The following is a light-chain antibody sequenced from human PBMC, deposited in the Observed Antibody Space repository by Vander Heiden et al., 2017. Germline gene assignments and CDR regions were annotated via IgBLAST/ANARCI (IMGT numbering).Light chain of an antibody. CDR3: QSYDSSLSGSRV. Sequence: QSVLTQPPSVSGAPGQRVTISCTGSSSNIGAGYDVHWYQQLPGTAPKLLIYGNSNRPSGVPDRFSGSKSGTSASLAITRLQAEDEAYYYCQSYDSSLSGSRVFGTGTKVTVL. CDR2: GNS. CDR1: SSNIGAGYD. V-gene: IGLV1-40*01. J-gene: IGLJ1*01.